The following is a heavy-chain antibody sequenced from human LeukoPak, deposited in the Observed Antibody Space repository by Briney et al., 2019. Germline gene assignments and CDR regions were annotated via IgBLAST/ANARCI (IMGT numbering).Heavy chain of an antibody. D-gene: IGHD2/OR15-2a*01. CDR1: GFTVSSNY. V-gene: IGHV3-66*02. J-gene: IGHJ4*02. Sequence: GGSLRLSCAASGFTVSSNYMNWVRQTPGKGLEWVSVIYSGGSTNYADSVKGRSTITRDNSKNTVYLQMNSLRAEDTAVYYCASGVPSSRARYWGQGTLVTVSS. CDR3: ASGVPSSRARY. CDR2: IYSGGST.